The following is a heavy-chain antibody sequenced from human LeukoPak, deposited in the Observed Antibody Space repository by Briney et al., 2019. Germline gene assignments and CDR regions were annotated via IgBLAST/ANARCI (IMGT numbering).Heavy chain of an antibody. J-gene: IGHJ4*02. CDR3: ARDGPVAGTNDY. CDR1: GYTFTGYY. CDR2: INPNSGGT. Sequence: ASVKVSCMASGYTFTGYYMHWVRQAPGQGLEWMGWINPNSGGTNYAQKFQGRVTMTRDTSISTAYMELSRLRSDDTAVYYCARDGPVAGTNDYWGQGPLVTVSP. V-gene: IGHV1-2*02. D-gene: IGHD6-19*01.